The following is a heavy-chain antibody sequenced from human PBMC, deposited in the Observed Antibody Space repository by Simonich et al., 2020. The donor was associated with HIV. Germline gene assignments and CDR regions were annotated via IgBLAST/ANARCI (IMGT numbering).Heavy chain of an antibody. CDR3: VRDDSSSYEYFDY. D-gene: IGHD3-22*01. CDR2: ISDSGTTR. CDR1: GFTFSNYE. V-gene: IGHV3-48*03. Sequence: EVQLVESGGNLVQPGGSLRLSCAASGFTFSNYEMNWVRQAPGKGLEGISYISDSGTTRYYADSVMGRFTISRDNAKNSLFLQMSSLRAEDTAVYYCVRDDSSSYEYFDYWGQGTLVTVSS. J-gene: IGHJ4*02.